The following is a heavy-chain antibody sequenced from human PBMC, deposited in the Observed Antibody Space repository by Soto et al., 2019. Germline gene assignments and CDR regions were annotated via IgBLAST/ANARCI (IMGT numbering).Heavy chain of an antibody. CDR1: GFTFSSYA. D-gene: IGHD3-10*01. V-gene: IGHV3-23*01. Sequence: VQLLESGGGLVQPGGSLRLSCAASGFTFSSYAMSWVRQAPGKGLEWVSAISGSGGSTYYADSVKGRFTISRDNSKNTLYLQMNSLRAEDTAVYYCAKLGTRVRGVNYWYFDLWGRGTLVTVSS. J-gene: IGHJ2*01. CDR3: AKLGTRVRGVNYWYFDL. CDR2: ISGSGGST.